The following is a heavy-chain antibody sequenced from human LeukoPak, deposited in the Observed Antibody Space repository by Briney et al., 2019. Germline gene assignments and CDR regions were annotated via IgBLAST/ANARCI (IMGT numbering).Heavy chain of an antibody. CDR2: IYYSGST. V-gene: IGHV4-31*03. Sequence: SQSLSLTCTVSGGSISSGGYYYTWIRQHPGKGLEYIGYIYYSGSTYYNPSLKSRVAMSVDTSKSQFSLKLSSVTAADTAVYYCARDRSSGWFDYWGQGTPVTVSS. J-gene: IGHJ4*02. CDR1: GGSISSGGYY. CDR3: ARDRSSGWFDY. D-gene: IGHD6-19*01.